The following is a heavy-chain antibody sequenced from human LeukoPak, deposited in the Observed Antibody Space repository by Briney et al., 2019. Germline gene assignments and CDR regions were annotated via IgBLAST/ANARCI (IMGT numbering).Heavy chain of an antibody. CDR2: ITGDGTTT. D-gene: IGHD1-1*01. CDR3: AKMNGYFEY. V-gene: IGHV3-23*01. CDR1: GLTFSNHG. Sequence: GGSLRLSCEASGLTFSNHGMSWVRQAPGKGLQWVSAITGDGTTTYHADSVKGRFTISRDNSKNMLYLQMSSLRAEDTAVYYCAKMNGYFEYWGQGALVPVSS. J-gene: IGHJ4*02.